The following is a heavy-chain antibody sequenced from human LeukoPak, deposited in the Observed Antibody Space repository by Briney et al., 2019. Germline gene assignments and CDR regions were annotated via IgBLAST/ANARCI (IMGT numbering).Heavy chain of an antibody. CDR3: ARDVGGSLDY. J-gene: IGHJ4*02. Sequence: PGGSLRLSCAASGFTFTTYWMAWVRQAPGKGLEWVANIKGDESARHQADSVKGRFTISRDNTRNSVYLQMSSLRGEDTAVYYCARDVGGSLDYWGQGTLVTVSS. CDR1: GFTFTTYW. CDR2: IKGDESAR. D-gene: IGHD1-26*01. V-gene: IGHV3-7*01.